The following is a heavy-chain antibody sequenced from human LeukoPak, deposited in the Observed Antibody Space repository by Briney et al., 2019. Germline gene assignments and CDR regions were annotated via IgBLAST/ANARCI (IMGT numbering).Heavy chain of an antibody. V-gene: IGHV3-66*01. J-gene: IGHJ4*02. Sequence: GGSLRLSCAASGVSFSSYWMSWVRQAPGKGLEWVSVIYSGGSTYYADSVKGRFTISRDNSKNTLYLQMNSLRAEDTAAYYCHGSGSYYPKAFDYWGQGTLVTVSS. CDR2: IYSGGST. CDR3: HGSGSYYPKAFDY. CDR1: GVSFSSYW. D-gene: IGHD3-10*01.